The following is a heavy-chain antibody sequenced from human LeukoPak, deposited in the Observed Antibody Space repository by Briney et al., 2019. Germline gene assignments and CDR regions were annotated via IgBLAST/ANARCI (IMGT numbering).Heavy chain of an antibody. CDR2: INPNSGGT. CDR3: ARDAGTYYYDSSGYSDFDY. D-gene: IGHD3-22*01. V-gene: IGHV1-2*02. Sequence: ASVNVSFKASGYTFTDYYMHWVRQAPGQGLEWMGWINPNSGGTNYAQKFQGRVTMTRDTSISTAYMELSRLRSDDTAVYYCARDAGTYYYDSSGYSDFDYWGQGTLVTVSS. J-gene: IGHJ4*02. CDR1: GYTFTDYY.